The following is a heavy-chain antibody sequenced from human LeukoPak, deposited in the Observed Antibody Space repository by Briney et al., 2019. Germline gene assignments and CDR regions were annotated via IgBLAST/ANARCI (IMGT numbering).Heavy chain of an antibody. D-gene: IGHD5-12*01. CDR2: ISGSGGST. V-gene: IGHV3-23*01. J-gene: IGHJ4*02. Sequence: PGGSLRLSCAASGFTFSSYAMSWVRQAPGKRLEWVSAISGSGGSTYYADSVKGRFTISRDNSKNTLYLQMNSLRAEDTAVYYCAKDRYSGYDPFDYWGQGTLVTVSS. CDR1: GFTFSSYA. CDR3: AKDRYSGYDPFDY.